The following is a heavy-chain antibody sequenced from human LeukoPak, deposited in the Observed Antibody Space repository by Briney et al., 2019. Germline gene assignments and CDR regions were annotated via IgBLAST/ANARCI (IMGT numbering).Heavy chain of an antibody. CDR1: GGSFSGYY. Sequence: SETLSLTCAVYGGSFSGYYWSWIRQPPGKGLEWIGYIYYSGSTNYNPSLMGRVAISVDMSENHISLQLTSVTAADTAVYYCAREGGPYRPLDYSGQGTLVTVSS. J-gene: IGHJ4*02. CDR3: AREGGPYRPLDY. V-gene: IGHV4-59*12. CDR2: IYYSGST.